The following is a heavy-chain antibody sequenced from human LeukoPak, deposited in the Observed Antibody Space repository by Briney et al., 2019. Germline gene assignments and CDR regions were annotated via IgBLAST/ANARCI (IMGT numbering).Heavy chain of an antibody. CDR1: GGSISSSSYY. J-gene: IGHJ4*02. V-gene: IGHV4-39*07. Sequence: SETLSLTCTVSGGSISSSSYYWGWIRQPPGKGLEWIGSIYYSGSTYYNPSLKSRVTISVDTSKNQFSLKLSSVTAADTAVYYCAREFQNIVGATTADYFDYWGQGTLVTVSS. CDR2: IYYSGST. D-gene: IGHD1-26*01. CDR3: AREFQNIVGATTADYFDY.